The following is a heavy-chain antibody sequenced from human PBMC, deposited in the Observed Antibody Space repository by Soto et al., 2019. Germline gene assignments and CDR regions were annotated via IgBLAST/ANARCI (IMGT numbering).Heavy chain of an antibody. CDR1: GYSFTSYW. CDR2: LYPGDSDT. Sequence: GESLKISCKGSGYSFTSYWIGWVRQMSGKGLEWMGILYPGDSDTRYSPYFQGPVSISADKSIGTAYLQWSSLKASDTGLYYCARPKDYSGSYDAFDIWGQGTMVTVSS. V-gene: IGHV5-51*01. J-gene: IGHJ3*02. CDR3: ARPKDYSGSYDAFDI. D-gene: IGHD1-26*01.